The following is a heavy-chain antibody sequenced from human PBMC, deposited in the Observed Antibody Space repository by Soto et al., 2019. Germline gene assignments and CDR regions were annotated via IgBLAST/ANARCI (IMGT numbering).Heavy chain of an antibody. CDR1: GFTFSTYS. Sequence: EVQLVESGGGLVQPGGSLRLSCAASGFTFSTYSMNWVRQAPGQGLEWVSYISKSSSTILYADSVKGRFTISRDNAKNSLYLQMNSLRDEDTAVYYCARDANDYGYYFDSWGQGTLVTVSS. CDR3: ARDANDYGYYFDS. J-gene: IGHJ4*02. CDR2: ISKSSSTI. D-gene: IGHD4-17*01. V-gene: IGHV3-48*02.